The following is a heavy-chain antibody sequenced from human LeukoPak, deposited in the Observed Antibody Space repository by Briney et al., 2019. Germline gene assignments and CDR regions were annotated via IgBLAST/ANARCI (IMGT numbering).Heavy chain of an antibody. CDR3: AKGDDIGKHPIRAFYFDN. J-gene: IGHJ4*02. CDR2: IKQDGSEK. V-gene: IGHV3-7*03. CDR1: GFTFSSYW. D-gene: IGHD5-24*01. Sequence: PGGSLRLSCAASGFTFSSYWMSWVRQAPGKGLEWVANIKQDGSEKYYVDSVKGRFTISRDNAKNSLYLQMNSLRAEDTAVYYCAKGDDIGKHPIRAFYFDNWGQGTLVTVSS.